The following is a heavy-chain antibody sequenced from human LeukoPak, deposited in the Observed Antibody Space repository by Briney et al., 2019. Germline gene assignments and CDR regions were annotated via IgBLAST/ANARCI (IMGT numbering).Heavy chain of an antibody. CDR2: ISGSGGST. D-gene: IGHD6-13*01. CDR3: AKVGSSSRAFDY. CDR1: GFTFSSYA. J-gene: IGHJ4*02. V-gene: IGHV3-23*01. Sequence: PGGSLRLSCSASGFTFSSYAMSWVRQAPGKGLEWVSAISGSGGSTYYADSVKDRFTISRDNSKNTLYLQMNSLRAEDTAVYYCAKVGSSSRAFDYWGQGTLVTASS.